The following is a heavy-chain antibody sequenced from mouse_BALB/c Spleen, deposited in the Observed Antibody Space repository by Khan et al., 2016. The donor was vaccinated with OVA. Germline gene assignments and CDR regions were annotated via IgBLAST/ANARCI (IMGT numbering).Heavy chain of an antibody. J-gene: IGHJ3*01. V-gene: IGHV1-9*01. D-gene: IGHD1-1*01. CDR1: GYTFSSYW. Sequence: QVQLQQSGAELMKPGASVKISCKASGYTFSSYWIEWVKQRPGHGLEWIGEILPGSGNNNFNAKFRGKATFAADTSSNTAYKQLSSLTSEESAVYYCARGNYYGSTSWFGYWGQGTLVTVSA. CDR3: ARGNYYGSTSWFGY. CDR2: ILPGSGNN.